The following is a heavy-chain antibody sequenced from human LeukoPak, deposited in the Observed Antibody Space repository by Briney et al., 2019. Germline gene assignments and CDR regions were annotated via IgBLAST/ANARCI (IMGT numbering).Heavy chain of an antibody. CDR3: ARDGTSTDDY. CDR2: ISGNNDNP. D-gene: IGHD2-2*01. V-gene: IGHV1-18*01. Sequence: ASVKVSCKASGYTFSNFGINWVRQAPGQGLEWMGWISGNNDNPNYGQKFQGRFTVTTDSSTNTAYMELRNLRLDDTAVYYCARDGTSTDDYWGQGTLVTVPS. CDR1: GYTFSNFG. J-gene: IGHJ4*02.